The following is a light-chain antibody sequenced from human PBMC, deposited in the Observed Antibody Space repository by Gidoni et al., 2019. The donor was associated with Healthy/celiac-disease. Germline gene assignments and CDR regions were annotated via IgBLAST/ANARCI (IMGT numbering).Light chain of an antibody. V-gene: IGKV3-20*01. Sequence: IVLTQSSGTLSLSPGERATLSCRASQSVSSSYLAWYQQKPGQAPRLLIYGASSRATGIPDRFSGSGSGTDFTLTISRLEPEDFAVYYCQQYGSSPSTFGQGTKVEIK. J-gene: IGKJ1*01. CDR2: GAS. CDR1: QSVSSSY. CDR3: QQYGSSPST.